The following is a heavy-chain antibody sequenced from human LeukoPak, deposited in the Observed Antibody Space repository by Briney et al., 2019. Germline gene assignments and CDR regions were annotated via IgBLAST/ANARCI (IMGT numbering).Heavy chain of an antibody. CDR2: ISGSGGST. V-gene: IGHV3-23*01. J-gene: IGHJ4*02. CDR1: GFTFSSYA. D-gene: IGHD3-22*01. Sequence: GGSLRLSCAASGFTFSSYAMSWVRQAPGKGLEWVSAISGSGGSTYYADSVKGRFTISRDNSKNTLYLQMNSLRAEDTAVYYCAKEALGPGYYYDSSGYYHNDYWGQGTLVTVSS. CDR3: AKEALGPGYYYDSSGYYHNDY.